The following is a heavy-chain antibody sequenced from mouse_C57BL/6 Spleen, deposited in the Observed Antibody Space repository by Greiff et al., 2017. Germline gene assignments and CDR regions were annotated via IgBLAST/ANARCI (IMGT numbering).Heavy chain of an antibody. CDR3: ARWLTGTEYFDV. CDR1: GYTFTDYY. CDR2: INPNNGGT. J-gene: IGHJ1*03. Sequence: EVQLQQSGPELVKPGASVKISCKASGYTFTDYYMNWVKQSHGKSLEWIGDINPNNGGTSYNQKFKGKATLTVDKSSSTAYMELRSLTSEDSAVYYCARWLTGTEYFDVWGTGTTVTVSS. V-gene: IGHV1-26*01. D-gene: IGHD4-1*01.